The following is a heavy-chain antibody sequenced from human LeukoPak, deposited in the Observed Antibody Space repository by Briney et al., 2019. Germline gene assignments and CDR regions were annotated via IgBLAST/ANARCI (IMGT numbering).Heavy chain of an antibody. J-gene: IGHJ1*01. Sequence: GGSLRLSCAASGFTFDDYAMHWVRQAPGKGLEWVSGITWNSGTIGYADSVKGRFTISRDNAKNSLYLQMNSLRAEDTALYYCAKDSSGRFLYYFQYWGQGTLVTVSS. V-gene: IGHV3-9*01. CDR1: GFTFDDYA. D-gene: IGHD6-19*01. CDR3: AKDSSGRFLYYFQY. CDR2: ITWNSGTI.